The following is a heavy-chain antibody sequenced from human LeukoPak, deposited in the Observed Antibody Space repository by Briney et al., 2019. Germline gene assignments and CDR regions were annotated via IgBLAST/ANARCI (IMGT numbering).Heavy chain of an antibody. CDR2: IKQDGSEK. D-gene: IGHD2-15*01. CDR1: RFTFSSYW. CDR3: AREGRYCSGGSCLKGH. V-gene: IGHV3-7*01. Sequence: HAGGSLRLSCAASRFTFSSYWMSWVRQAPGKGLEWVANIKQDGSEKYYVDSVKGRFTISRDNAKNSLYLQMNSLRAEDTAVYYCAREGRYCSGGSCLKGHWGQGTLVTVSS. J-gene: IGHJ4*02.